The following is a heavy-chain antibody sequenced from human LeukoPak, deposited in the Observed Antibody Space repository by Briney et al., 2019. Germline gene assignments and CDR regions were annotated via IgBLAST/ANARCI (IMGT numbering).Heavy chain of an antibody. CDR3: ARANYDILTGLLDY. J-gene: IGHJ4*02. Sequence: ASVKVSCKASGYTFIDYYIHWVRQAPGQGLEWMGWINPNSGGTNYAQKFQGWVTMTRDTSISTAYMELSRLRSDDTAVYYCARANYDILTGLLDYWGQGTLVTVSS. D-gene: IGHD3-9*01. CDR2: INPNSGGT. V-gene: IGHV1-2*04. CDR1: GYTFIDYY.